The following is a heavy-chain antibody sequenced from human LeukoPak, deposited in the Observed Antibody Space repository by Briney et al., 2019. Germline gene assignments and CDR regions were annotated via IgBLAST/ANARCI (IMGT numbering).Heavy chain of an antibody. CDR2: IKQDGSQK. D-gene: IGHD6-19*01. J-gene: IGHJ3*01. V-gene: IGHV3-7*01. Sequence: GGSLRLSCVASGFTFTNYWMNWVRQAPGKGLEWVASIKQDGSQKSYVDSVKGRFTISRDNAKNSLSLQMDSLRGEDTAVYYCARVAVGQWLGGDLWGQGTMVTVSS. CDR1: GFTFTNYW. CDR3: ARVAVGQWLGGDL.